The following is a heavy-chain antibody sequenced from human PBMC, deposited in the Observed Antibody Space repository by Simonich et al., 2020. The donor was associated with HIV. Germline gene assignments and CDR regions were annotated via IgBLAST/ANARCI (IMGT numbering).Heavy chain of an antibody. CDR3: ARGSPRNYYYFYYMDV. CDR1: GGSFSGYS. Sequence: QVQLQQWGAGLLKPSETLSLTCAVYGGSFSGYSWRWISQPPGKGLEWVGDINLSETTNDNPSLKIRVTISVDTAKNQFSLKWSSVTAADTAVYSCARGSPRNYYYFYYMDVWGKGTTVIVSS. CDR2: INLSETT. J-gene: IGHJ6*03. V-gene: IGHV4-34*01. D-gene: IGHD1-1*01.